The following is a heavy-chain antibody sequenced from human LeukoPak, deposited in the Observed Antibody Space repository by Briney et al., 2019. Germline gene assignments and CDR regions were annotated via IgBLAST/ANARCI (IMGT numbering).Heavy chain of an antibody. CDR1: GFSLSTSGVG. V-gene: IGHV2-5*02. CDR2: IYWDDDR. D-gene: IGHD3-16*01. CDR3: ARLKDYVFDY. J-gene: IGHJ4*02. Sequence: SGPTLVNPTGTLTLTCTFSGFSLSTSGVGVGWIRQPPGKALEWLALIYWDDDRRYSPTLRGRLTITKDTSINQVVLTMTNLDPADTATYYCARLKDYVFDYWGQGTLVTASP.